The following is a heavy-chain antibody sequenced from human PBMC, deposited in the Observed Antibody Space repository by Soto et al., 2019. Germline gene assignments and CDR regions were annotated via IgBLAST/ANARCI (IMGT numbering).Heavy chain of an antibody. CDR2: IYPGDSDT. Sequence: PGESLKISCKGSGYSFTSYWIGWVRQMPGKGLEWMGIIYPGDSDTRYSPSFQGQVTISADKSISTAYLQWSSLKASDTAMYYCACSSADGNYYYVMYVRAQRTTVPVS. J-gene: IGHJ6*02. CDR1: GYSFTSYW. D-gene: IGHD6-13*01. CDR3: ACSSADGNYYYVMYV. V-gene: IGHV5-51*01.